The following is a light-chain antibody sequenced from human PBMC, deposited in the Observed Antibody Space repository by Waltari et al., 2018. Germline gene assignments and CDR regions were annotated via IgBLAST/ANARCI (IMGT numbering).Light chain of an antibody. CDR1: ISAVGSFNL. CDR3: CSYARSKVGL. Sequence: QSALTQPASISGSPGQPITISCAGTISAVGSFNLLSWYQHHPGKAPQLMIFEVSQRPSGISDRFSGSKSGNTASLTISGLQAEDEANYYCCSYARSKVGLCGGGTKLTVL. J-gene: IGLJ3*02. CDR2: EVS. V-gene: IGLV2-23*02.